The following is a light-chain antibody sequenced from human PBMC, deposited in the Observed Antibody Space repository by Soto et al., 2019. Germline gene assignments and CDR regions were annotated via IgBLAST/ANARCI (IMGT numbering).Light chain of an antibody. CDR1: QSVSSN. J-gene: IGKJ1*01. CDR3: QQYNNWPRT. V-gene: IGKV3-15*01. Sequence: LTQSPATLSVSPGESATLSCRASQSVSSNLAWYQQKPGQAPRLLLYGAATRATGIPARFSGSGSGTEVTLTISSLQSEDFAVYYCQQYNNWPRTFGQGTKVDI. CDR2: GAA.